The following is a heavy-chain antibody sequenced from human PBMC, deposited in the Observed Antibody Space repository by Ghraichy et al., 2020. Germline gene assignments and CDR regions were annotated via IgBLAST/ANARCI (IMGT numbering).Heavy chain of an antibody. V-gene: IGHV4-59*01. CDR3: AGRAGYNPFDY. D-gene: IGHD5-24*01. CDR1: GGSISSYY. CDR2: ISYNRNT. J-gene: IGHJ4*02. Sequence: SETLSLTCTVSGGSISSYYWTWIRQPPGKGLEWVGYISYNRNTNYNPSHKSRVTISVDTSKNQFSLRLSSVTAADTAVYYCAGRAGYNPFDYWGQGTLVTVSS.